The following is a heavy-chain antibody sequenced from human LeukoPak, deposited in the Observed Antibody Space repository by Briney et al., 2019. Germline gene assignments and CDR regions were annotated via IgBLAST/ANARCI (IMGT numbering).Heavy chain of an antibody. CDR1: GFTFSSYV. CDR3: AKVGVVVPAAIGWFDP. D-gene: IGHD2-2*01. V-gene: IGHV3-23*01. CDR2: ISGSGGST. Sequence: GGSLRLSCAASGFTFSSYVMSWFRQAPGKGLEWVSTISGSGGSTYYADSVKGRFTISRDNSKNTLYLQMNSLRAEDTAVYYCAKVGVVVPAAIGWFDPWGQGTLVTVSS. J-gene: IGHJ5*02.